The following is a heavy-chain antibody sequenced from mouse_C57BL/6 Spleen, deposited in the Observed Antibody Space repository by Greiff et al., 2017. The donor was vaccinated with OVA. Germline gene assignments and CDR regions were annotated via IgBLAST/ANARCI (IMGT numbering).Heavy chain of an antibody. CDR2: INPGSGGT. CDR3: ARSGRGSRNFDV. V-gene: IGHV1-54*01. D-gene: IGHD4-1*01. CDR1: GYAFTNYL. J-gene: IGHJ1*03. Sequence: QVQLQQSGAELVRPGTSVKVSCKASGYAFTNYLIEWVKQRPGQGLEWIGVINPGSGGTNYNEKFKGKATLTADKSSSTAYMQLSSLTSEDSAVYFCARSGRGSRNFDVWGTGTTVTVSS.